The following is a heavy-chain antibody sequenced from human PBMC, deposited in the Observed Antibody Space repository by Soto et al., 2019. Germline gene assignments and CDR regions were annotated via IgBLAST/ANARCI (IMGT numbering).Heavy chain of an antibody. CDR2: ISGSGGST. CDR1: GFTFSSYA. J-gene: IGHJ4*02. Sequence: LRLSCAASGFTFSSYAMSWVRQAPGKGLEWVSAISGSGGSTYYADSVKGRFTISRDNSKNTLYLQMNSLRAEDAAVYYCAKDFLVIEVTPFDYWGQGTLVTVSS. D-gene: IGHD3-9*01. V-gene: IGHV3-23*01. CDR3: AKDFLVIEVTPFDY.